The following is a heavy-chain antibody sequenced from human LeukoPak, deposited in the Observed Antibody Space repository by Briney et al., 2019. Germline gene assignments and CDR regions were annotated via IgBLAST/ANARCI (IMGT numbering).Heavy chain of an antibody. CDR2: IYHSGST. CDR3: ARGSLGSGSNWFDP. J-gene: IGHJ5*02. Sequence: KSSETLSLTCAVSGGSISSGGYSWSWIRQPPGKGLEWIGYIYHSGSTYYNPSLKSRVTISVDRSKNQFSLKLSSVTAADTAVYYCARGSLGSGSNWFDPWGQGTLVTVSS. CDR1: GGSISSGGYS. D-gene: IGHD2-15*01. V-gene: IGHV4-30-2*01.